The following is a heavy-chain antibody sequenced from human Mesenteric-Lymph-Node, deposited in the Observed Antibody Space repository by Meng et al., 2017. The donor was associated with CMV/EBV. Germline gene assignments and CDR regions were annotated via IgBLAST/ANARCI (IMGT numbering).Heavy chain of an antibody. CDR1: GYTFTKYA. V-gene: IGHV1-2*02. CDR2: INPNSGGT. J-gene: IGHJ4*02. D-gene: IGHD2-2*01. CDR3: ARDRCSSTSCSFDY. Sequence: ASVKVSCKTSGYTFTKYAVSWVRQAPGQGLEWMGWINPNSGGTNYAQKFQGRVTMTRDTSISTAYMELSRLRSDDTAVYYCARDRCSSTSCSFDYWGQGTLVTVSS.